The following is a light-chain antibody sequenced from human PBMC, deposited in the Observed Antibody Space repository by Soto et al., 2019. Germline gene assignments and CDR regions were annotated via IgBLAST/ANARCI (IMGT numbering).Light chain of an antibody. J-gene: IGLJ2*01. CDR3: CSYVGSYVL. Sequence: QSALTQPRSVSGSPGQSVTISCTGTSSDVAIYNYVSWYQHHPGKAPKPMIYDVSKRPSGVPDRFSGSKSGNTASLTISGLQAEDEADYYCCSYVGSYVLFGGGTKVTVL. V-gene: IGLV2-11*01. CDR2: DVS. CDR1: SSDVAIYNY.